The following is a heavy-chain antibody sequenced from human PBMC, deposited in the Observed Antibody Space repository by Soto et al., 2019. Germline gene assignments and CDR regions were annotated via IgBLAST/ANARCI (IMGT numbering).Heavy chain of an antibody. J-gene: IGHJ4*02. CDR2: FDPEDGET. V-gene: IGHV1-24*01. CDR3: AAGGTRWLHSPFDY. Sequence: QVQLLQSGAEVKKPGASVKVSCKVSGHTLTELSMHWVRQAPGRRLEWMGGFDPEDGETIFAQKFQGRVTMTEDKSTDSTHMELTILRSEDTAVYYCAAGGTRWLHSPFDYWGQGTLVTISS. D-gene: IGHD1-1*01. CDR1: GHTLTELS.